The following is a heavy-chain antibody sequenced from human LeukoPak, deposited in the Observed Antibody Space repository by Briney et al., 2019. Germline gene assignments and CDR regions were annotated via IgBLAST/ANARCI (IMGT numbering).Heavy chain of an antibody. Sequence: GGSLRLSCAASGFTFSSYAMSWVRQAPGKGLEWVSAISGSGGSTYYADSVKGRFTISRDSSKNTLYLQMNSLRAEDTAVYYCAKDPTTGTTPNWFDPWGQGTLVTVSS. CDR1: GFTFSSYA. V-gene: IGHV3-23*01. CDR3: AKDPTTGTTPNWFDP. D-gene: IGHD1-1*01. J-gene: IGHJ5*02. CDR2: ISGSGGST.